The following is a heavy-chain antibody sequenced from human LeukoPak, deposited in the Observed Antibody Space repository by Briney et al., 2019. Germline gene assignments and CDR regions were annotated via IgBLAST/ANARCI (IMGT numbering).Heavy chain of an antibody. Sequence: SETLSLTCTVSGGSISSSSYYWSWIRQPPGKGLEWIGYIYYSGSTNYNPSLKSRVTISVDTSKNQFSLKLSSVTAADTAVYYCARDRKNYYGSGSYYKSFNAFDIWGQGTMVTVSS. V-gene: IGHV4-61*01. D-gene: IGHD3-10*01. CDR3: ARDRKNYYGSGSYYKSFNAFDI. J-gene: IGHJ3*02. CDR2: IYYSGST. CDR1: GGSISSSSYY.